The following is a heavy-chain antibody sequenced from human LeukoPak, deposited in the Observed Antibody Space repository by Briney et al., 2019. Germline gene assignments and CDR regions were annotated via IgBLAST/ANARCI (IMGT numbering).Heavy chain of an antibody. CDR2: MNSNTGSP. CDR1: GYGCSICA. V-gene: IGHV7-4-1*01. CDR3: VRGIDTTVYFIY. Sequence: ASVKLSCKASGYGCSICAMNWVRQGPRQGLEWMGWMNSNTGSPTYAQGLTGRFVFSLDTSVRTAFLQIHSLKAEDAALYYCVRGIDTTVYFIYWGEGTLVTVSS. J-gene: IGHJ4*02. D-gene: IGHD3-22*01.